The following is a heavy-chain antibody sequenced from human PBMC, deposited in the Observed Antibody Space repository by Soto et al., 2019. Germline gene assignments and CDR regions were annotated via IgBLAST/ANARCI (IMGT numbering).Heavy chain of an antibody. V-gene: IGHV3-66*01. CDR3: ARADCSGGSCLAGYFDL. J-gene: IGHJ2*01. D-gene: IGHD2-15*01. Sequence: EVQLVESGGGLVQPGGSLRLSCAASGFRVSSTYMSWVRQAPGKGLEWVSVIYSAGSTYYADAVKGRFTISRDNSKNKLYIQMNSLRAEETAVYYCARADCSGGSCLAGYFDLWGRGTLVTVSS. CDR1: GFRVSSTY. CDR2: IYSAGST.